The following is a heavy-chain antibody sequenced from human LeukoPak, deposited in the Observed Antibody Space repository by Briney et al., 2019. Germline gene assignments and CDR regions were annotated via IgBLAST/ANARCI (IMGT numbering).Heavy chain of an antibody. CDR2: ISASGDTT. CDR3: AKRSPRDGDYADY. D-gene: IGHD6-25*01. V-gene: IGHV3-23*01. J-gene: IGHJ4*02. Sequence: PGGSLRLSCAASGLTSSVCAMSWVRQAPGKGLEWVSGISASGDTTVYADSMKGRFTISRDNTKSTLYLQMNNLRAEDTATYYCAKRSPRDGDYADYWGQGTLVTVSS. CDR1: GLTSSVCA.